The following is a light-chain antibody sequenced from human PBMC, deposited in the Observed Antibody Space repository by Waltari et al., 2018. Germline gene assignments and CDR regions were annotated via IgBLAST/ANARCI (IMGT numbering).Light chain of an antibody. Sequence: QSALTQPRSVSGSPGQSVTISCTKTNSDIDPFNYVSWYQQHPGKAPKLVIYDVRVRPSGVPDRLSGSRSGNTASLFISGLQPEDEADYYCSSFPGGSLVFGGGTELTVL. CDR3: SSFPGGSLV. V-gene: IGLV2-11*01. CDR1: NSDIDPFNY. CDR2: DVR. J-gene: IGLJ2*01.